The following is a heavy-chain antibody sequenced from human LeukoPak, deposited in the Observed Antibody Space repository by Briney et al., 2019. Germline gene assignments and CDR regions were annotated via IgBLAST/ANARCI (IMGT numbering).Heavy chain of an antibody. D-gene: IGHD5-18*01. CDR3: AREDRRGYSYGTPNWFDS. CDR1: GGSISSNSYH. V-gene: IGHV4-61*01. CDR2: IYYSGGT. Sequence: SETLSLTCTVSGGSISSNSYHWGWIRQPPGKGLEWIGYIYYSGGTNYNPSLKSRVTISVDTSKNQFSLRLSSVTTADTAVYYCAREDRRGYSYGTPNWFDSWGQGILVTVSS. J-gene: IGHJ5*01.